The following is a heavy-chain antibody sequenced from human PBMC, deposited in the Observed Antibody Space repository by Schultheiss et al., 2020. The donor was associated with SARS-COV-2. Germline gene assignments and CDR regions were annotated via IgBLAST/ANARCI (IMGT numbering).Heavy chain of an antibody. D-gene: IGHD3-9*01. V-gene: IGHV3-23*01. Sequence: GGSLRLSCAASGFTFSSYAMSWVRQAPGKGLEWVSAISVSGGSTYYADSVKGRFTISRDNAKNSLYLQMNSLRVEDTAVYYCARVDWEDEGCAYWGQGTLVTVSS. J-gene: IGHJ4*02. CDR3: ARVDWEDEGCAY. CDR2: ISVSGGST. CDR1: GFTFSSYA.